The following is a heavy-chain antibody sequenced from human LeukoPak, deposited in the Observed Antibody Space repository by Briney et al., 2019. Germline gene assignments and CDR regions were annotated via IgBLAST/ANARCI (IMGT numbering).Heavy chain of an antibody. Sequence: GGSLRLSCAASGFTFSSYAMSWVRQAPGKGLEWVSVIYSGGGTYYSDAVKGRFTISRDNSKNTLYLQMRSLRAEDTAVYYCARDFPYRSFYYYGMDVWGQGTTVTVSS. J-gene: IGHJ6*02. CDR3: ARDFPYRSFYYYGMDV. D-gene: IGHD3-16*02. V-gene: IGHV3-66*01. CDR2: IYSGGGT. CDR1: GFTFSSYA.